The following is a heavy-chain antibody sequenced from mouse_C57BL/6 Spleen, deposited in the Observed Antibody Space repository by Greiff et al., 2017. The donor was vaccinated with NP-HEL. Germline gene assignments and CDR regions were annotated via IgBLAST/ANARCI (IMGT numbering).Heavy chain of an antibody. D-gene: IGHD2-3*01. CDR3: ARRGGYFLDY. CDR1: GYTFTSYW. V-gene: IGHV1-50*01. CDR2: IDPSDSYT. J-gene: IGHJ2*01. Sequence: QVQLQQSGAELVKPGASVKLSCKASGYTFTSYWMQWVKQRPGQGLEWIGEIDPSDSYTNYNQKFKGKATLTVDTSSSTAYMQLSSLTSEDSAVYYCARRGGYFLDYWGQGTTLTVSS.